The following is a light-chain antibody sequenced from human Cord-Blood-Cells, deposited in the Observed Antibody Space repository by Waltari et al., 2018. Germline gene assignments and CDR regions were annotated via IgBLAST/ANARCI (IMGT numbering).Light chain of an antibody. CDR1: TMDVGGSNY. Sequence: QSALTQPRSVSGSPGQSVTISCPGTTMDVGGSNYVSWYQQHPGKAPKLMIYDVSKRPSGVPDRFSGSKSGNTASLTISGLQAEDEADYYCCSYAGSYTYVFGTGTKVTVL. J-gene: IGLJ1*01. V-gene: IGLV2-11*01. CDR2: DVS. CDR3: CSYAGSYTYV.